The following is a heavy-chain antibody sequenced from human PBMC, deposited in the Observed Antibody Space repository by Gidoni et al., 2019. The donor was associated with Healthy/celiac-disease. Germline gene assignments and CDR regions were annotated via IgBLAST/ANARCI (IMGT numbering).Heavy chain of an antibody. Sequence: QVQLQESGPGLVKPSETLSLTCTVSGGSISSYYWSWIRQPPGKGREWIGYIYYSGSTNYNHSLKSRVTISVDTSKNQFTLKLSSVTAADTAVYYCARGARAVAGTWWYVDLWGRGTLVTVSS. V-gene: IGHV4-59*01. D-gene: IGHD6-19*01. CDR3: ARGARAVAGTWWYVDL. J-gene: IGHJ2*01. CDR1: GGSISSYY. CDR2: IYYSGST.